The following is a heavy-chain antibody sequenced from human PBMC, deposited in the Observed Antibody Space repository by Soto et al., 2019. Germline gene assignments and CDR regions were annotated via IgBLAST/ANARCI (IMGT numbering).Heavy chain of an antibody. D-gene: IGHD5-18*01. J-gene: IGHJ4*02. Sequence: EVQLEESGGALVQPGRSLRLSCAASGFTFDDYAMHWVRQVLGKGLEWVSSISWNSGNIGYADSVKGRVTTSRANAKNSLCLQMNSLRPEATAWFYCVRSKGGYSYGTPFDYWGQGTPVTVSS. V-gene: IGHV3-9*01. CDR1: GFTFDDYA. CDR3: VRSKGGYSYGTPFDY. CDR2: ISWNSGNI.